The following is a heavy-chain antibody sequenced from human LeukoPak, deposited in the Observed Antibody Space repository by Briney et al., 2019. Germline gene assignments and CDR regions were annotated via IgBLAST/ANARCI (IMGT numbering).Heavy chain of an antibody. CDR1: GGASSSYY. CDR2: IYYSGST. J-gene: IGHJ6*03. CDR3: ARAFYPGYYSYMAV. V-gene: IGHV4-59*12. D-gene: IGHD3-3*02. Sequence: SETLSLTCTVSGGASSSYYWCWIREPGGKGLEGIGYIYYSGSTNYNPSLKSRVTISVDTSKNQFSLKLSSVTAADTAVYYCARAFYPGYYSYMAVWGKGTTVTVSS.